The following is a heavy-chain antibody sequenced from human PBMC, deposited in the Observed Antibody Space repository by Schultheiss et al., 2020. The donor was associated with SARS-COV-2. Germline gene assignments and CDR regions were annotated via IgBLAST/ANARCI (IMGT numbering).Heavy chain of an antibody. CDR1: GFTFSSYG. CDR3: ASLSNPDAFDI. J-gene: IGHJ3*02. D-gene: IGHD4-11*01. V-gene: IGHV3-30*03. Sequence: GGSLRLSCAASGFTFSSYGMHWVRQAPGKGLEWVAVISYDGSNKYYADSVKGRFTISRDNSKNTLYLQMNSLRAEDTAVYYCASLSNPDAFDIWGQGTMVTVSS. CDR2: ISYDGSNK.